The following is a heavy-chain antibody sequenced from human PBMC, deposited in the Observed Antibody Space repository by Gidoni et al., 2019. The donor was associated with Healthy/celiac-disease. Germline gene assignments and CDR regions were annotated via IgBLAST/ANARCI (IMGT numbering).Heavy chain of an antibody. V-gene: IGHV3-23*04. D-gene: IGHD6-19*01. J-gene: IGHJ6*02. CDR3: AKPPHSSGWYYGMDV. CDR1: GFTFSSYA. Sequence: EVQLVASGGCLVPPGGSLRLSCAASGFTFSSYAMSWVRQAPGKGMEWVSAISGSGGSTYYADSVKGRFTISRDNSKNTLYLQMNSLRAEDTAVYYCAKPPHSSGWYYGMDVWGQGTTVTVSS. CDR2: ISGSGGST.